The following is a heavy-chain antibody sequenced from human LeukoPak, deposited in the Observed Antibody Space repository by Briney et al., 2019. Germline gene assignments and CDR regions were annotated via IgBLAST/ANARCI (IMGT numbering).Heavy chain of an antibody. Sequence: PSETLSFTCAVYGGSFSDYYWSWIRQPPGKGLEWIGEINHSGSTNYNPSLKSQVTISVDTSKNQFSLKLSSVTAADTAVYYCARGRGLVYSYGRFDYWGQGTLVTVSS. D-gene: IGHD5-18*01. CDR2: INHSGST. V-gene: IGHV4-34*01. CDR3: ARGRGLVYSYGRFDY. J-gene: IGHJ4*02. CDR1: GGSFSDYY.